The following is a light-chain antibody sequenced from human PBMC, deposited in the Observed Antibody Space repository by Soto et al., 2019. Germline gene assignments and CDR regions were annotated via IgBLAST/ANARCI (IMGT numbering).Light chain of an antibody. Sequence: QCLLTRPPWDRGAPGQRLTISCTGSVSNLGACYDVHWYQQRPGTAPKLLIYGNKNRPTGVSGLFYGSKSGTSASLAITGLQAEEEADYYCQSYERCLSVSSVFGTGTKV. CDR3: QSYERCLSVSSV. J-gene: IGLJ1*01. V-gene: IGLV1-40*01. CDR2: GNK. CDR1: VSNLGACYD.